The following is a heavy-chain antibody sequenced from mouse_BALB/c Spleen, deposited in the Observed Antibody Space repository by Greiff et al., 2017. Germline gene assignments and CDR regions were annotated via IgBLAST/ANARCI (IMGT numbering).Heavy chain of an antibody. V-gene: IGHV8-13*01. CDR1: GFSLSTFGMG. Sequence: QVTLKVSGPGILQPSQTLSLTCSFSGFSLSTFGMGVSWIRQPSGKGLEWLAHIYWDDDKHYNPSLKSRLTISKDTSNNQVFLKITTVDTADTATYYCARRTTASMDYWGQGTSVTVSS. J-gene: IGHJ4*01. CDR2: IYWDDDK. CDR3: ARRTTASMDY. D-gene: IGHD1-2*01.